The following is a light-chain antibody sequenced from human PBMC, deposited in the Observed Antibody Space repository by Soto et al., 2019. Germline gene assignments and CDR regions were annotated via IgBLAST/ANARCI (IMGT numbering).Light chain of an antibody. V-gene: IGLV2-8*01. CDR2: EVS. CDR1: SSDVGGYNY. Sequence: QSALTQPPSASGSPGQSVTISCTGTSSDVGGYNYVSWYQQHPGKAPKLMIYEVSKRPSGVPDRFSGSRSGNTASLTVSGLQAEDEADIYCSSYAGSNSVVFGGGTKVTVL. CDR3: SSYAGSNSVV. J-gene: IGLJ2*01.